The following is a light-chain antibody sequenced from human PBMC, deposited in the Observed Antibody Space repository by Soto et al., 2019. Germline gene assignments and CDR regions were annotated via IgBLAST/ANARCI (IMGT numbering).Light chain of an antibody. J-gene: IGLJ3*02. Sequence: QSALTQPASVSGSPGQSITISCTGTSSDVGRYNFVSWYQHHPDKAPKLLIYEVTDRPPGTSNRFSGSKSGNTASLTISRLQADDEADYTVTSTWVFGGGTKVTVL. V-gene: IGLV2-14*01. CDR1: SSDVGRYNF. CDR2: EVT. CDR3: TSTWV.